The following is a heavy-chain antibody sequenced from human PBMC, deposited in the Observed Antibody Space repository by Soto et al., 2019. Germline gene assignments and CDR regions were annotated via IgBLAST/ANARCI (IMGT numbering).Heavy chain of an antibody. J-gene: IGHJ5*02. CDR1: GGSISSYY. Sequence: SETLSLTCTVSGGSISSYYWSWIRQPAGKGLEWIGRIYTSGSTNYNPSLKSRVTMSVDTSKNQFFLKLSSVTAADRAVYYCARSGSRGHLRDWFDPWGHGSLVTVYS. CDR3: ARSGSRGHLRDWFDP. V-gene: IGHV4-4*07. CDR2: IYTSGST. D-gene: IGHD3-10*01.